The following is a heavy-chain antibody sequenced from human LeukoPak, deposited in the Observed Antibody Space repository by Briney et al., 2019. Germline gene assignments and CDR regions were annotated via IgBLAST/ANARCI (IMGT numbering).Heavy chain of an antibody. Sequence: PSESLSLTCTVSGVSISSCSYDWGWIRPPRGKGLEWFVSIYYSESTYHNPSVKSRVTISVDTSNNQFTLKLSAVTAADTAVYYCARHYSGCVHDYWGQGTLVTVSS. CDR2: IYYSEST. CDR1: GVSISSCSYD. CDR3: ARHYSGCVHDY. V-gene: IGHV4-39*01. J-gene: IGHJ4*02. D-gene: IGHD6-19*01.